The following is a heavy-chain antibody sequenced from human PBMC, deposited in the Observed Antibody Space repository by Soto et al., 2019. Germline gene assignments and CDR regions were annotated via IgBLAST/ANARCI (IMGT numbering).Heavy chain of an antibody. CDR3: ARDLGFGSSWYGGYFDY. J-gene: IGHJ4*02. CDR2: IIPIFGTA. Sequence: QVQLVQSGAEVKKPGSSVKVSCTASGGTFSSYAISWVRQAPGQGLEWMGGIIPIFGTANYAQKFQGRVTITADESTSTAYMELSSLRAEDTAVYYCARDLGFGSSWYGGYFDYWGQGTLVTVSS. D-gene: IGHD6-13*01. CDR1: GGTFSSYA. V-gene: IGHV1-69*01.